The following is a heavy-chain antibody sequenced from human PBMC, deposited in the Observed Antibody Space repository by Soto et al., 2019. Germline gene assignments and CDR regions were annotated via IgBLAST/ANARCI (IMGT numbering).Heavy chain of an antibody. CDR2: ISGSGGST. CDR3: AKSQGTHSMIVVVVTNYIDY. CDR1: GFTFSSYA. J-gene: IGHJ4*02. V-gene: IGHV3-23*01. Sequence: GGSLRLSCAASGFTFSSYAMIWVRQAPGKGLEWVSAISGSGGSTYYADSVKGRFTISRDNSKNTLYLQMNSLRAEDTAVYYCAKSQGTHSMIVVVVTNYIDYLAQRNPLTVSS. D-gene: IGHD3-22*01.